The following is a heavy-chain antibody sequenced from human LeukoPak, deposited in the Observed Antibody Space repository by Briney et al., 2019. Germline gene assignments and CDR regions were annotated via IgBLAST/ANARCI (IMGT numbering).Heavy chain of an antibody. CDR1: GLAFRSLS. CDR2: INTKGNRP. D-gene: IGHD3-3*01. CDR3: ARDPGRAGTTEWYYFDS. J-gene: IGHJ4*02. Sequence: EESVRLSGEASGLAFRSLSMQWLRQAPGKGLEYVSSINTKGNRPFYANSVKGRFTVSRDNSKNMVYLQMGSLRAEDMAVYYCARDPGRAGTTEWYYFDSWGQGTLVTVSS. V-gene: IGHV3-64*01.